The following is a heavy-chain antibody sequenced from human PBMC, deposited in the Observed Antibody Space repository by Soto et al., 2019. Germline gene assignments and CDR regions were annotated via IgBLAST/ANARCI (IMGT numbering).Heavy chain of an antibody. V-gene: IGHV4-34*01. CDR1: GGSFRGYY. Sequence: PSETLSLTCAVYGGSFRGYYWSWIRQPPGKGLEWIGEINHSGSTNYNPSLKSRVTISVDTSKNQFSLKLSSVTAADTAVYYCARGEVEYYYYYGMDVWGQGTTVTVS. CDR2: INHSGST. CDR3: ARGEVEYYYYYGMDV. J-gene: IGHJ6*02. D-gene: IGHD1-1*01.